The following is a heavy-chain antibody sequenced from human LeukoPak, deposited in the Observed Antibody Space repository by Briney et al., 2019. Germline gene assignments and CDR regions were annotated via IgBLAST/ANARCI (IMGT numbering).Heavy chain of an antibody. Sequence: SETLSLTCTVSGGSLRSGNYYWSWIRQPAGKGLEWIGRIYTSGGTDYNPSLKSRVIMSVDTSKNHLSLKLTSVTAADTAVYYCARDRYDDFRGVSNWFDPWGQGTLVTVSP. CDR2: IYTSGGT. D-gene: IGHD3-10*01. J-gene: IGHJ5*02. CDR1: GGSLRSGNYY. V-gene: IGHV4-61*02. CDR3: ARDRYDDFRGVSNWFDP.